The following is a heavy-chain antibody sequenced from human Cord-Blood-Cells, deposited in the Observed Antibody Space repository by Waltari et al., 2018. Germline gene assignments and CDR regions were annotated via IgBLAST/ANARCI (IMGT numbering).Heavy chain of an antibody. CDR1: GGPISSSSYY. D-gene: IGHD2-8*01. CDR3: ARLNGNWFDP. V-gene: IGHV4-39*01. CDR2: VYYSGST. J-gene: IGHJ5*02. Sequence: QLQLQESGPGLVKPSETLSLTCTVSGGPISSSSYYWGWIRQPPGKGLEWIGSVYYSGSTYYNPSRRSRVTISVDTSKNQFSLKLSSVTAADTAVYYCARLNGNWFDPWGQGTLVTVSS.